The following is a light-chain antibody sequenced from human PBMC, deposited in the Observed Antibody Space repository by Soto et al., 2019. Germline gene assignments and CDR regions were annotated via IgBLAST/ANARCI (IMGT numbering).Light chain of an antibody. V-gene: IGKV3-20*01. CDR3: QQYGSSPRYT. J-gene: IGKJ3*01. CDR2: GAS. CDR1: QSVSSSY. Sequence: EIVLTQSPGTLSLSPGERATLSCRASQSVSSSYLAWYQQKPGQAPRLLIYGASSRATGIPDRFSGSGSGIDVTLTISRLEPEDFEVNYCQQYGSSPRYTFGPGTKVDIK.